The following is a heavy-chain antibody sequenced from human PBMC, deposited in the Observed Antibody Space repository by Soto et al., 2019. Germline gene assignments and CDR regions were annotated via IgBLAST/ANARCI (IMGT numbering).Heavy chain of an antibody. D-gene: IGHD2-15*01. V-gene: IGHV3-23*01. CDR2: ISGSGGST. CDR1: GFTFSSYA. Sequence: PGGSLRLSCAASGFTFSSYAMSWVRQAQGKGLEWVSAISGSGGSTYYADSVKGRFTISRDNSKNTLYLQMNSLRAEDTAVYYCAKDLGYCSGGSCYYFDYWGQGTLVTVSS. J-gene: IGHJ4*02. CDR3: AKDLGYCSGGSCYYFDY.